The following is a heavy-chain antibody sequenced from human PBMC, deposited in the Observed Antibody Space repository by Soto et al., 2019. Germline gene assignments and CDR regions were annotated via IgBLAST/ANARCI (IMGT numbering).Heavy chain of an antibody. D-gene: IGHD5-12*01. V-gene: IGHV4-39*01. J-gene: IGHJ4*02. CDR2: IYYSGST. CDR1: GGSISSSSYY. CDR3: ASNSGYDQVPYY. Sequence: QLQLQESGPGLVKPSETLSLTCTVSGGSISSSSYYWGWIRQPPGKGLEWIGSIYYSGSTYYNPSLKSRVTISVDTSKNQVSLKLSSVTAADTAVYYCASNSGYDQVPYYWGQGTLVTVSS.